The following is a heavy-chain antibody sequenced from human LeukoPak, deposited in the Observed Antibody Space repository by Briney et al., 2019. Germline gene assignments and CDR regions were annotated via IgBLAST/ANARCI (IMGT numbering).Heavy chain of an antibody. CDR1: GYTLTELS. V-gene: IGHV1-24*01. J-gene: IGHJ3*02. CDR3: ATTKGSGSLEGLDAFDI. CDR2: FDPEDGET. D-gene: IGHD3-10*01. Sequence: VASVKVSCKVSGYTLTELSMHWVRQAPGKGLEWMGGFDPEDGETIYAQKFQGRVTMTEDTSTDTAYMELSSLRSEDTAVYYCATTKGSGSLEGLDAFDIWGQGTMVTVSS.